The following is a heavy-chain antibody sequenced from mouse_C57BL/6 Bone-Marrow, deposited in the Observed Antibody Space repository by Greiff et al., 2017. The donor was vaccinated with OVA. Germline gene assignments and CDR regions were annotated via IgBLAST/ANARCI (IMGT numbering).Heavy chain of an antibody. CDR2: ISSGSSTI. D-gene: IGHD1-1*01. Sequence: EVQVVESGGGLVKPGGSLKLSCAASGFTFSDYGMHWVRQAPEKGLEWVAYISSGSSTIYYADTVKGRFTISRDNAKNTLFLQMTSLRSADTAMYYCVRQLLLRYKGYFDVWGTGTTVTVSS. CDR3: VRQLLLRYKGYFDV. V-gene: IGHV5-17*01. CDR1: GFTFSDYG. J-gene: IGHJ1*03.